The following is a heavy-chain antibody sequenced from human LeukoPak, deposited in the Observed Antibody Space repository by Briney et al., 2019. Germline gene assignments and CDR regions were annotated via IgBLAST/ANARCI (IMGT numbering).Heavy chain of an antibody. V-gene: IGHV3-53*01. CDR3: GGSGSYYTPSYY. D-gene: IGHD3-10*01. CDR2: ISDGGVT. CDR1: NFTVSDNY. J-gene: IGHJ4*02. Sequence: GGSLRLSCATSNFTVSDNYMSWVRQAPGRGLEWVSVISDGGVTYYADSVKGRFTISRDDSNDTLYLQMNSLRPEDTAVYYCGGSGSYYTPSYYWGQGTLVTVSS.